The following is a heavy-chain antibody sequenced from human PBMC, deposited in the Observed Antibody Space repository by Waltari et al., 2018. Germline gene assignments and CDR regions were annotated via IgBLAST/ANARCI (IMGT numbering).Heavy chain of an antibody. Sequence: QVQLVQSGAEVKKPGASVKVSCKASGYTFTGYYMHWVRQAPGKGLEWMGWISPISGGTNYAQKFQGRVTMTRDTAISTAYMELSRLRSDDTAVYYCARDSTGELDYWGQGTLVTVSS. V-gene: IGHV1-2*02. J-gene: IGHJ4*02. CDR3: ARDSTGELDY. CDR1: GYTFTGYY. CDR2: ISPISGGT. D-gene: IGHD7-27*01.